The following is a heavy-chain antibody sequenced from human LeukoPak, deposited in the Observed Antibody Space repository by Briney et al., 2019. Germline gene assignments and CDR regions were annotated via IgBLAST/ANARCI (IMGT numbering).Heavy chain of an antibody. CDR2: INPNGGST. CDR3: ARGRVTATDGFDI. V-gene: IGHV1-46*01. CDR1: GYTFTRYF. D-gene: IGHD2-21*02. J-gene: IGHJ3*02. Sequence: ASVHVSCKASGYTFTRYFIHWVRQAPAEGLEWMGIINPNGGSTRYAQKFQGRVTMTRDTSTSTVYMELSSLRSEDTAVYYCARGRVTATDGFDIWGQGTTVIVSS.